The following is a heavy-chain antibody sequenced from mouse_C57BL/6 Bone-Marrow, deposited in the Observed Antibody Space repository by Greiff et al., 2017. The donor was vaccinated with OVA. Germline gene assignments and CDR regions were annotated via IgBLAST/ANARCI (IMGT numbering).Heavy chain of an antibody. D-gene: IGHD1-1*01. CDR1: GYTFTSYG. V-gene: IGHV1-81*01. Sequence: QVQLQQSGAELARPGASVKLSCKASGYTFTSYGISWVKQRTGQGLEWIGEIYPRSGNTYYNEKFKGKATLTADKSSSTAYMELRSLTSEDSAVYFCARHEEGTTVQGYYYAMDYWGQGTSVTVSS. J-gene: IGHJ4*01. CDR3: ARHEEGTTVQGYYYAMDY. CDR2: IYPRSGNT.